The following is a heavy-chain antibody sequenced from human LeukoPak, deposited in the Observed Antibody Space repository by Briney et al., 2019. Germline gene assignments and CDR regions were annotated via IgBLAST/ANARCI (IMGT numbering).Heavy chain of an antibody. J-gene: IGHJ6*02. CDR3: ARRNDSGI. CDR1: GGSISGDH. D-gene: IGHD3-16*01. V-gene: IGHV4-59*08. Sequence: SETLSLTCTVSGGSISGDHWNWIRHPPGKGLEWIGYIYYSGNTNSNPSLKSRVTISVDTSKNQFSLKLNSVTAADTAVYYCARRNDSGIWGQGTTVTVSS. CDR2: IYYSGNT.